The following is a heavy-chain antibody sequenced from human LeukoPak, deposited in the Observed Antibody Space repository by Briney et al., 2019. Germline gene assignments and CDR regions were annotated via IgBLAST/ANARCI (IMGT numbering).Heavy chain of an antibody. CDR2: ISGGGEKT. J-gene: IGHJ5*02. D-gene: IGHD1-7*01. CDR3: AKVPNWNYLWSDP. CDR1: GFAFSGYA. Sequence: PGGSLRLSCAASGFAFSGYAVTWVRQAPGKGLEWVSGISGGGEKTYYADSVKGRFTTSRDNSKNMVFLQTNSLRVEDTAVYYCAKVPNWNYLWSDPWGQGTLVTVSS. V-gene: IGHV3-23*01.